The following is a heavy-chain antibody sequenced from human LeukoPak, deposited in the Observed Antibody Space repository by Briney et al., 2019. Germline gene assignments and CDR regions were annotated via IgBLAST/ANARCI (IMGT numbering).Heavy chain of an antibody. CDR2: INAGNGNT. Sequence: GASVKVSCKASGYTFTSYAMHWVRQAPGQRLEWMGWINAGNGNTKYSQKFQGRVTITRDTSASTAYMELSSLRSEDTAVYYCARGDDFWSGPASYLYFDYWGQGTLVTVSS. J-gene: IGHJ4*02. D-gene: IGHD3-3*01. V-gene: IGHV1-3*01. CDR3: ARGDDFWSGPASYLYFDY. CDR1: GYTFTSYA.